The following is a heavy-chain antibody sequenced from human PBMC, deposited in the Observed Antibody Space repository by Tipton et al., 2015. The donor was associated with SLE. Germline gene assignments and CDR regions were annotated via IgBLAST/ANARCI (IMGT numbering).Heavy chain of an antibody. CDR1: GGSISSSSYY. D-gene: IGHD3/OR15-3a*01. V-gene: IGHV4-39*07. J-gene: IGHJ2*01. CDR2: IYYSGST. Sequence: TLSLTCTVSGGSISSSSYYWGWIRQPPGKGLEWIGSIYYSGSTNYNPSLKSRVTISVDTSKNQFSLKLSSVTAADTAVYYCARERTRPRYFDLWGRGTLVTVSS. CDR3: ARERTRPRYFDL.